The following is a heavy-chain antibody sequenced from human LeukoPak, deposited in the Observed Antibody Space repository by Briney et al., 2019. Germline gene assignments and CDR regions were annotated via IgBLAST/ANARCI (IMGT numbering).Heavy chain of an antibody. CDR1: GGSISSSNW. CDR2: IYHSGST. D-gene: IGHD1-1*01. V-gene: IGHV4-4*02. Sequence: PSGTLSLTCAVSGGSISSSNWWSWVRQPPGKGLEWIGEIYHSGSTNYNPSLKSRVTISVDTSKNQFSLKLSSVTAADTAVYYCARVTQELTLDYWGQGTLVTVSS. J-gene: IGHJ4*02. CDR3: ARVTQELTLDY.